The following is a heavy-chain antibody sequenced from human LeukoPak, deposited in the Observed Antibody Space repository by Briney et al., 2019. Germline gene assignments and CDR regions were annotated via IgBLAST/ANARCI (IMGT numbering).Heavy chain of an antibody. CDR1: GFTFSSYA. CDR2: ISGSGGST. J-gene: IGHJ4*02. CDR3: AKGSTLDWLLTPFDY. Sequence: GGSLRLSCAASGFTFSSYAMSWVRQAPGKGLEWVSAISGSGGSTYYADSVKGRFTISRDNSKNTLYLQMNSLRAEDTAVYYCAKGSTLDWLLTPFDYWGQGTLVTVSS. V-gene: IGHV3-23*01. D-gene: IGHD3-9*01.